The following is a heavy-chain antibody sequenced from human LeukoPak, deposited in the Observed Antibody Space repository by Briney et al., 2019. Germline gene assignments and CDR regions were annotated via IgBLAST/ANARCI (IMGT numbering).Heavy chain of an antibody. Sequence: SGGSLRLSCAASGFTFSSYAMSWVCQAPGKGLEWVSAISGSGGSTYYADSVKGRFTISRDNSKNTLYLQMNSLRAEDTAVYYCAKDAYGSGSYPDYWGQGTLVTVSS. CDR3: AKDAYGSGSYPDY. CDR1: GFTFSSYA. V-gene: IGHV3-23*01. J-gene: IGHJ4*02. CDR2: ISGSGGST. D-gene: IGHD3-10*01.